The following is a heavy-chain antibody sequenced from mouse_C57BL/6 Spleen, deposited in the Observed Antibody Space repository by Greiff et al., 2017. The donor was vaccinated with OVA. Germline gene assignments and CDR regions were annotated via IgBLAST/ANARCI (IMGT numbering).Heavy chain of an antibody. V-gene: IGHV1-80*01. CDR3: ARRGNYGGFDV. CDR1: GYAFSSYW. Sequence: VKLVESGAELVKPGASVKISCKASGYAFSSYWMNWVKQRPGKGLEWIGQIYPGDGDTNYNGKFKGKATLTADKSSSTAYMQLSSLTSEDSAVYFCARRGNYGGFDVWGTGTTVTVSS. J-gene: IGHJ1*03. CDR2: IYPGDGDT. D-gene: IGHD1-1*02.